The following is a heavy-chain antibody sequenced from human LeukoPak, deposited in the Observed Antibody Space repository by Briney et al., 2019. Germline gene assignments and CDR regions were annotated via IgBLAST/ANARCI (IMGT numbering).Heavy chain of an antibody. CDR2: INEDGREE. D-gene: IGHD6-13*01. J-gene: IGHJ4*02. CDR3: ARADRIGSCDY. CDR1: GFTFSSYW. V-gene: IGHV3-7*01. Sequence: GGSLRLSCAASGFTFSSYWMSWVRQAPGKGLEWVANINEDGREEYSVDSVKGRLTTSRDNAKNSLYLQMNSLRAEDTAVYYCARADRIGSCDYWGQGTLVTVSS.